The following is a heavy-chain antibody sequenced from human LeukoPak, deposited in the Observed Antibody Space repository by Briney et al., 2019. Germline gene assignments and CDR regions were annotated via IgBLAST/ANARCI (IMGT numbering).Heavy chain of an antibody. V-gene: IGHV3-23*01. Sequence: SGGSLRLSCAASGFPFSSHGMSWVRQAPGKGLEWVSGISGSGGSTYYAGSVKGRFTISRDNSKNTLYLQMNSLRAEDTAVYYCAKTFQWYYMDVWGKGTTVTISS. J-gene: IGHJ6*03. D-gene: IGHD2-8*01. CDR3: AKTFQWYYMDV. CDR2: ISGSGGST. CDR1: GFPFSSHG.